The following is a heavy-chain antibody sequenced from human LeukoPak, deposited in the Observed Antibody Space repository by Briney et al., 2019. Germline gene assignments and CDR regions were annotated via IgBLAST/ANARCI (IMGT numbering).Heavy chain of an antibody. CDR2: IYPGDSDT. CDR3: ARQVEARYCSGGSCYSVDCFDY. J-gene: IGHJ4*02. Sequence: GESLKISCKGSGYSFTSYWIGWVRQMPGKGLEWMGIIYPGDSDTRYSPSFQGQVTISADKSISTAYLQWSSLKASDTAMYYCARQVEARYCSGGSCYSVDCFDYWGQGTLVTVSS. CDR1: GYSFTSYW. V-gene: IGHV5-51*01. D-gene: IGHD2-15*01.